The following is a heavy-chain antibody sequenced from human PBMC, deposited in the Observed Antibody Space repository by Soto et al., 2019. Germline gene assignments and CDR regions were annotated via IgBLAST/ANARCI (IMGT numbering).Heavy chain of an antibody. D-gene: IGHD2-2*01. J-gene: IGHJ4*03. Sequence: ASVEASCRTPGYTFTDYFLHWLGQARGQGLECMRWINPTSCGPNDIQKFQGWVTMTKDTSSSTAYMQLSGLKSDDTAAYYGARRRNSCGTHSCFYCRGQGTLCTVSS. CDR3: ARRRNSCGTHSCFYC. CDR2: INPTSCGP. V-gene: IGHV1-2*04. CDR1: GYTFTDYF.